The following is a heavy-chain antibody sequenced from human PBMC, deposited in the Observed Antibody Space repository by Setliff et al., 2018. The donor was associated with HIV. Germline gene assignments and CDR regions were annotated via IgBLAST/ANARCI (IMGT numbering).Heavy chain of an antibody. CDR3: ARTPEDYDQYFFDR. Sequence: PSETLSLTCTVSDDPINSFYWSWIRQPPGKGLEWIGYIYTSGSTNYNPSLEGRVTISGDTSNNQFSLKLSSVTAADTAVYDCARTPEDYDQYFFDRWGQGTLVTVSS. CDR1: DDPINSFY. J-gene: IGHJ4*02. V-gene: IGHV4-4*09. D-gene: IGHD3-22*01. CDR2: IYTSGST.